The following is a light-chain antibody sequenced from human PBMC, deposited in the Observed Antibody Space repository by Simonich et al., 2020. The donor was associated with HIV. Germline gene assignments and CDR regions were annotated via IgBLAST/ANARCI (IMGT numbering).Light chain of an antibody. CDR2: GAS. CDR1: QSVSSN. CDR3: QQYGSSPWT. V-gene: IGKV3-15*01. Sequence: EIVMTQSPATLSVSPGERATPSCRASQSVSSNLAWYQQKPGQAPRLLIYGASTRATGIPARFSGSGSGTEFTLTISSLQSEDFAVYYCQQYGSSPWTFGQGTKVEIK. J-gene: IGKJ1*01.